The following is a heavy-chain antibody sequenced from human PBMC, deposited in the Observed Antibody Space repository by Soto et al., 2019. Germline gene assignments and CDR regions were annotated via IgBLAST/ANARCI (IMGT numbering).Heavy chain of an antibody. Sequence: SETLSLTCAVSGESFSGSYWTWIRQPPGKGLEWIGEIYHSGKTNYNPSLESRVTFSVDTSKNHFSLNLTSVTAADTAVYYCARGRLSVAARPRGYYFDYWGQGTLVTVYS. D-gene: IGHD6-6*01. CDR3: ARGRLSVAARPRGYYFDY. J-gene: IGHJ4*02. V-gene: IGHV4-34*01. CDR1: GESFSGSY. CDR2: IYHSGKT.